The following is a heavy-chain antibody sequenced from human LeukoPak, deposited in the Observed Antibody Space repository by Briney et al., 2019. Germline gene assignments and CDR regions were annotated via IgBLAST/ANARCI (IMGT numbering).Heavy chain of an antibody. CDR3: ARDPALGWSSGWYFDY. D-gene: IGHD6-19*01. V-gene: IGHV3-7*01. Sequence: GGSLRLSRAASGFTFSSHWMTWVRQAPGKGLEWVANTKQDGSEKYYVDSAKGRFTISRDNAKNSLYLQMNSLRAEDSAVYYCARDPALGWSSGWYFDYWGQGTLVTVSS. CDR1: GFTFSSHW. CDR2: TKQDGSEK. J-gene: IGHJ4*02.